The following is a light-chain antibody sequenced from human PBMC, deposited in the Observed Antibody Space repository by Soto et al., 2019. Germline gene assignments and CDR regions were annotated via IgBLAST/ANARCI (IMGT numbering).Light chain of an antibody. V-gene: IGKV3-15*01. CDR3: QQYGSSPRT. J-gene: IGKJ1*01. Sequence: EIVMTQSPATLSVPPGERATLSCRASQSVSSNLAWYQQKPGQAPRLLIYGASTRATDIPATFSGSGSGTEFTLTISSLQSEDFAVYYCQQYGSSPRTFGQGTKVDIK. CDR2: GAS. CDR1: QSVSSN.